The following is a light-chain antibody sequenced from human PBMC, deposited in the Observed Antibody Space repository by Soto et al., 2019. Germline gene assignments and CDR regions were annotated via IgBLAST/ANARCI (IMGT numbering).Light chain of an antibody. Sequence: EIVMTQSPATLSVCPGERGTLACRASQSVSSNLAWYQQKPGQAPRLLIYGASTRATGIPARFSGSGSGTEFTLTISSLQSEDFAVYYCQQYHNWPKTFGQGTKVDIK. J-gene: IGKJ1*01. CDR3: QQYHNWPKT. V-gene: IGKV3-15*01. CDR1: QSVSSN. CDR2: GAS.